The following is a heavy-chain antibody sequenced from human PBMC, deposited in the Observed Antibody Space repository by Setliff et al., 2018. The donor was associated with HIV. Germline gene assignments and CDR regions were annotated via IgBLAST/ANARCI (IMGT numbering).Heavy chain of an antibody. Sequence: SETLSLTCTVSGGSISSYYWSWIRQPPGKGLEWIGYIYYSGSTNYKPSLKSRVTILVDRSKNQFSLKVSSVTAADTAVYYCARIPRRGRYCSGGSCYSRYGMDVWGQGTTVTVSS. D-gene: IGHD2-15*01. J-gene: IGHJ6*02. CDR1: GGSISSYY. CDR3: ARIPRRGRYCSGGSCYSRYGMDV. V-gene: IGHV4-59*12. CDR2: IYYSGST.